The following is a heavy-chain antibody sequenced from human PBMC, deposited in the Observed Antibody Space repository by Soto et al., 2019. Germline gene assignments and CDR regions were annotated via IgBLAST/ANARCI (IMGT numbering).Heavy chain of an antibody. CDR2: IFSNDEK. CDR3: ARTYYYDSSGYTPNYYFDY. Sequence: SGPTLVNPTETLTLTCTVSGFSLSNARMGVSWIRQPPGKALEWLAHIFSNDEKSYSTSLKSRLTISKDTSKSQVVLTMTNMDPVDTATYYCARTYYYDSSGYTPNYYFDYWGQGTLVTVSS. D-gene: IGHD3-22*01. V-gene: IGHV2-26*01. J-gene: IGHJ4*02. CDR1: GFSLSNARMG.